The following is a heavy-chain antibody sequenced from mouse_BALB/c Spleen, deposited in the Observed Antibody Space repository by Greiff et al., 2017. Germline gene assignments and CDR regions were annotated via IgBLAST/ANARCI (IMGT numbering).Heavy chain of an antibody. Sequence: EVQLQQSGPGLVKPSQSLSLTCTVTGYSITSDYAWNWIRQFPGNKLEWMGYISYSGSTRYNPSLKSRISITRDTSKNQFFLQLNSVTTEDTATYYCARSGSSGYVPYYAMDYWGQGTSVTVSS. D-gene: IGHD3-1*01. CDR3: ARSGSSGYVPYYAMDY. CDR1: GYSITSDYA. J-gene: IGHJ4*01. CDR2: ISYSGST. V-gene: IGHV3-2*02.